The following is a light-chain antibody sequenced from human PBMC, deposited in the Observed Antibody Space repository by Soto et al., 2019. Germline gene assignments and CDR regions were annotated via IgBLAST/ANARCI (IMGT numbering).Light chain of an antibody. J-gene: IGLJ1*01. Sequence: QSALTQPASVSGSPVQSITISCTGTSSDVGAYIYVSWYQHHPGKAPKVMIYEVTNRPSGVSDRFSGSKSGNTASLTISGLQAEDEADYYCCSYTSSRTYVFGTGTKVTVL. CDR2: EVT. CDR1: SSDVGAYIY. V-gene: IGLV2-14*01. CDR3: CSYTSSRTYV.